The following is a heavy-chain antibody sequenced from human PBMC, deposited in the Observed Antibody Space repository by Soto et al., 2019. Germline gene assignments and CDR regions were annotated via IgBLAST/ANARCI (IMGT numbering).Heavy chain of an antibody. CDR3: ARQIPYYYGSGSPLFDY. CDR1: GGSISSSSYY. D-gene: IGHD3-10*01. Sequence: QLQLQESGPGLVKPSETLSLTCTVSGGSISSSSYYWGWIRQPPGKGLEWIGSIYYSGSTYYNPSLKSRVTISVDTSKNQFSLKLSSVTAADTAVYYCARQIPYYYGSGSPLFDYWGQGTLVTVSS. V-gene: IGHV4-39*01. CDR2: IYYSGST. J-gene: IGHJ4*02.